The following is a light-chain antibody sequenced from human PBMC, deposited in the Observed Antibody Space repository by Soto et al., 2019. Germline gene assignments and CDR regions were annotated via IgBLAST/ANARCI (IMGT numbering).Light chain of an antibody. CDR1: SSNVGGNI. J-gene: IGLJ3*02. CDR2: RNN. Sequence: QSVVTQPPSASATPGQRVTISCSGSSSNVGGNIVSWYQQRPGTAPKLLIYRNNQRPSRLPDRFSGSKSGTSAFLAISGLQSEDEADYFSAVWDDSLIRLVFGGGTNLTLL. CDR3: AVWDDSLIRLV. V-gene: IGLV1-44*01.